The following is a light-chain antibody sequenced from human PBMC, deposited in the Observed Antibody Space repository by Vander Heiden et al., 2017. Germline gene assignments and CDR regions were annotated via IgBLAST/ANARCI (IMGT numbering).Light chain of an antibody. CDR3: QQSYTVPFT. CDR2: SAS. Sequence: DIQMTQSPSSLSASVGDRVTITCRASRSIYGFLNWYQQKPGKAPKRLMSSASTLQSGGPERFSGSGSGTDFTLNISSLQPEDFGTYYCQQSYTVPFTFGQGTRLESK. J-gene: IGKJ5*01. V-gene: IGKV1-39*01. CDR1: RSIYGF.